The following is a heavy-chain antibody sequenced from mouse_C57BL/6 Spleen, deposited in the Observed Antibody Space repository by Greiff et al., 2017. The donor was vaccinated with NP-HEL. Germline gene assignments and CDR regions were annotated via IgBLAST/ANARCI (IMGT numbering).Heavy chain of an antibody. Sequence: QVQLQQPGAELVKPGASVKLSCKASGYTFTSYWMQWVKQRPGQGLEWIGEIDPSDSYTNYNQKFKGKATLTVDTSSSTAYMQLSSLTSEDSAVYYCARGDYDPPLFAYWGQGTLVTVSA. V-gene: IGHV1-50*01. D-gene: IGHD2-4*01. CDR3: ARGDYDPPLFAY. CDR2: IDPSDSYT. CDR1: GYTFTSYW. J-gene: IGHJ3*01.